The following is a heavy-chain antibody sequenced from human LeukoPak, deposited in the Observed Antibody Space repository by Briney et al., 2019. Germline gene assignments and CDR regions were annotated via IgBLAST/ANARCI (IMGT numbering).Heavy chain of an antibody. CDR3: ARDLKGSGLFDY. CDR1: GGSISSSSYY. Sequence: SETLSLTCTVSGGSISSSSYYWGWIRQPPGKGLEWIGSIYYSGSTYYNPSLKSRVTISVDTSKNQFSLKLSSVTAADTAVYYCARDLKGSGLFDYWGQGTLVTVSS. D-gene: IGHD2-15*01. CDR2: IYYSGST. J-gene: IGHJ4*02. V-gene: IGHV4-39*02.